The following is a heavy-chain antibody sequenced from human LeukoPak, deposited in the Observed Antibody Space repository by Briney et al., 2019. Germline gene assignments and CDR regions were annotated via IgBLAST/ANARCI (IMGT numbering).Heavy chain of an antibody. CDR1: GFTFSRYW. Sequence: GGSLRLPCAGSGFTFSRYWMGWVRQAPGKGLEWVANIKQDGSEKSYVDSVKSRFTISRDNAKNSLYLQMDSLRAEDTAVYYCASWEGSSWFDYWGQGTLVTVSS. CDR2: IKQDGSEK. J-gene: IGHJ4*02. D-gene: IGHD6-13*01. V-gene: IGHV3-7*01. CDR3: ASWEGSSWFDY.